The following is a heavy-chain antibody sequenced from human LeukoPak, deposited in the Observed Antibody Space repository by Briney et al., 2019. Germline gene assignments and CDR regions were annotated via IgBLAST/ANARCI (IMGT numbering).Heavy chain of an antibody. CDR1: GYTFTSCD. Sequence: GASVKVSCKASGYTFTSCDINWVRQATGQGLEWMGWMNPNSGNTGYAQKFQGRVTMTRNTSISTAYMELSSLRSEDTAVYYCARASRRHYAFDIWGQGTMVTVSS. V-gene: IGHV1-8*01. CDR2: MNPNSGNT. CDR3: ARASRRHYAFDI. J-gene: IGHJ3*02. D-gene: IGHD3-3*02.